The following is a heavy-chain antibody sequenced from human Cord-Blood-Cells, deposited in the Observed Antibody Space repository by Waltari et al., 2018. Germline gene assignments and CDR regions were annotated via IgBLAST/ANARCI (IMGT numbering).Heavy chain of an antibody. V-gene: IGHV1-2*02. CDR1: GYTFTGYY. D-gene: IGHD6-19*01. CDR2: VNPNSGGT. J-gene: IGHJ4*02. CDR3: ARRAAVAGTAAPFDY. Sequence: QVQLVQSGAEVKKPGASVKVSCKASGYTFTGYYMHWVRQAPGQGLEWMGWVNPNSGGTNYAQKFEGRVTMTRGTSISTAYMELSRLRSDDTAVYYCARRAAVAGTAAPFDYWGQGTLVTVSS.